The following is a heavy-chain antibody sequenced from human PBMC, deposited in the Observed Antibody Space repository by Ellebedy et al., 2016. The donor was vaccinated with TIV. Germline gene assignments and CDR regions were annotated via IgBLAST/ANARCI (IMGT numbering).Heavy chain of an antibody. Sequence: AASVKVSCKASGYTFTTYAMHWVRQAPGHRLEWMGWINAGTANTKYSQKFQGRVTITRDTSASTAHMELSSLRSEDTAVYYCARSGDTSMAFTPSLDYWGQGTLVTVSS. CDR2: INAGTANT. CDR1: GYTFTTYA. J-gene: IGHJ4*02. CDR3: ARSGDTSMAFTPSLDY. D-gene: IGHD5-18*01. V-gene: IGHV1-3*01.